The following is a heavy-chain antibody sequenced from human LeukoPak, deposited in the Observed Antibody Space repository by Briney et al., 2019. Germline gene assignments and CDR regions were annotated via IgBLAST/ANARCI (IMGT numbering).Heavy chain of an antibody. CDR1: GFTFSSYW. CDR3: ARVGYYDSSGLDAFDI. V-gene: IGHV3-7*01. J-gene: IGHJ3*02. Sequence: GGSLRLSCAASGFTFSSYWMSWVRQAPGKGLEWVANIKQDGSEKYYVDSVKGRFTISRDNAKNSLYLQMNSLRAEDTAVYYCARVGYYDSSGLDAFDIWGQGTMVTVSS. CDR2: IKQDGSEK. D-gene: IGHD3-22*01.